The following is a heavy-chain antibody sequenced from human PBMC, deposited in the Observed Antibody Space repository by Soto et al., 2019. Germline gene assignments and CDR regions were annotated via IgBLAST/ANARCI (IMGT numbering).Heavy chain of an antibody. CDR3: ARQEGYCSSTSCSPYYYYGMDV. CDR2: IYPGDSDT. J-gene: IGHJ6*02. Sequence: GESLKISCKGSGYSFTSYWIGWVSQMPGKGLEWMGIIYPGDSDTRYSPSFQGQVTISADKSISTAYLQWSSLKASDTAMYYCARQEGYCSSTSCSPYYYYGMDVWGQGTTVTVSS. V-gene: IGHV5-51*01. CDR1: GYSFTSYW. D-gene: IGHD2-2*01.